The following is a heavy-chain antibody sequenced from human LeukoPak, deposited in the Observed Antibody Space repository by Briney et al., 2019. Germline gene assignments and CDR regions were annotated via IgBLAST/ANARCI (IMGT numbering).Heavy chain of an antibody. V-gene: IGHV4-31*03. Sequence: PSETLSLTCTVSGGSISSGGYYWSWIRQHPGKGLEWIGYIHYSGSTYYNPSLKSRVTTSVDTSKNQFSLKLSSVTAADTAVYYCARRVHYYGMDVWGQGTTVTVSS. CDR3: ARRVHYYGMDV. J-gene: IGHJ6*02. CDR1: GGSISSGGYY. CDR2: IHYSGST. D-gene: IGHD5/OR15-5a*01.